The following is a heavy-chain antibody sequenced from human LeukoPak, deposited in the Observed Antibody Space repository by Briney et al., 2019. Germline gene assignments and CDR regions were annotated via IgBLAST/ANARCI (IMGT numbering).Heavy chain of an antibody. CDR3: AKDKYSSGWYLGFDY. CDR1: GFTFSFYG. Sequence: GESLRLSCATSGFTFSFYGMHWVRQAPGKGLEWVAFIQYDGSYKFYADSVQGRFSISRDNSKNTLFLQMNSLRAEDTAVYYCAKDKYSSGWYLGFDYWGQGTLVTVSS. V-gene: IGHV3-30*02. J-gene: IGHJ4*02. CDR2: IQYDGSYK. D-gene: IGHD6-19*01.